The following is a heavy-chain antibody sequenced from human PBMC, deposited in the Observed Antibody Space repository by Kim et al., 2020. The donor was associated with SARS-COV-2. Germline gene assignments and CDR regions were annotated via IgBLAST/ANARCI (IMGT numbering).Heavy chain of an antibody. CDR3: ARDLTRYGSGSYDLNWFDP. Sequence: ASVKVSCKASGYTFTSYAMHWVRQAPGQRLEWMGWINAGNGNTKYSQKFQGRVTITRDTSASTAYMELSSLRSEDTAVYYCARDLTRYGSGSYDLNWFDPWGQGTLVTVSS. CDR1: GYTFTSYA. V-gene: IGHV1-3*01. J-gene: IGHJ5*02. D-gene: IGHD3-10*01. CDR2: INAGNGNT.